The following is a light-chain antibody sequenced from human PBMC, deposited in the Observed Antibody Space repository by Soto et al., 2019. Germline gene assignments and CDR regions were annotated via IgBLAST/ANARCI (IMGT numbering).Light chain of an antibody. J-gene: IGKJ1*01. CDR1: QSLLHSNGYNY. Sequence: DIVMTQSPLSLPVTPGEPASISCRSSQSLLHSNGYNYLDWYLQKPGQSPQLLISLGSSRASGVPGRFSGSGLGTDFTLQISRVEAVDVGVYYCMQVVPPPRTLGQGTKVEI. CDR2: LGS. V-gene: IGKV2-28*01. CDR3: MQVVPPPRT.